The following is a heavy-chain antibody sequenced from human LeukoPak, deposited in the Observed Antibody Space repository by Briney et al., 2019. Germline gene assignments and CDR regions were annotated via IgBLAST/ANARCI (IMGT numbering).Heavy chain of an antibody. D-gene: IGHD6-13*01. J-gene: IGHJ4*02. CDR2: ITGSGGST. CDR1: GFTFSNYA. Sequence: GGSLRLSCAASGFTFSNYALSWVRQVPGKGLEWVSGITGSGGSTYYADSVKGRFTISRDNAKNSLYLQMNSLRAEDTAVYYCVEQQLDRFDYWGQGTLVTVSS. CDR3: VEQQLDRFDY. V-gene: IGHV3-23*01.